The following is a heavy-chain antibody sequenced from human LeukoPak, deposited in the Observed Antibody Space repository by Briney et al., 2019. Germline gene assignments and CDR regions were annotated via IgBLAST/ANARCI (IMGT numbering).Heavy chain of an antibody. CDR3: AREYGVAAAFGAFDI. D-gene: IGHD6-13*01. Sequence: GASVKVSCKASGYTFTSYAMHWVRQAPGQRLEWMGWINAGNGNTKYSQEFQGRVTITRDTSASPAYMELSSLRSEDMAVYYCAREYGVAAAFGAFDIWGQGTMVTVSS. CDR1: GYTFTSYA. CDR2: INAGNGNT. J-gene: IGHJ3*02. V-gene: IGHV1-3*03.